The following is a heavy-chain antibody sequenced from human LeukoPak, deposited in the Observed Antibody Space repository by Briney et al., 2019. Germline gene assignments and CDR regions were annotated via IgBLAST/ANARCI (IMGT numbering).Heavy chain of an antibody. D-gene: IGHD2-15*01. CDR2: IYPGDSDT. J-gene: IGHJ4*02. Sequence: GESLKISCKGSGYSFTSYWIGWVRQMPGKGLEWMGIIYPGDSDTRYSPSFQGQVTISADKSISTAYLQWSSLKASDTAMYYCVRLNRGIVVVVAAVFDYWGQGTLVTVSS. CDR3: VRLNRGIVVVVAAVFDY. CDR1: GYSFTSYW. V-gene: IGHV5-51*01.